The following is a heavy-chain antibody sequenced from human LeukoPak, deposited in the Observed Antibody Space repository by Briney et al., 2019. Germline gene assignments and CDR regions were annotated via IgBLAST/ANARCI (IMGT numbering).Heavy chain of an antibody. D-gene: IGHD2-2*01. J-gene: IGHJ3*02. CDR3: ARDDPAANLASPDAFDI. V-gene: IGHV3-30*03. CDR2: ISYDGSDK. Sequence: GRSLRLSCAASRFTFSTYGMHWVRQVPGKGLDWAADISYDGSDKYYADSVKGRFTISRDNSKNTLYLQMNSLRAEDTAVYYCARDDPAANLASPDAFDIWGQGTMVTVSS. CDR1: RFTFSTYG.